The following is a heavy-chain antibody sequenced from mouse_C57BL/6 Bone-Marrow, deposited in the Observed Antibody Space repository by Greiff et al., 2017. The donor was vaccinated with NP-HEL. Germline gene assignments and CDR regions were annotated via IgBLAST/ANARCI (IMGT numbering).Heavy chain of an antibody. V-gene: IGHV14-4*01. CDR3: TTGLTTVVATEAY. CDR1: GFNIKDDY. D-gene: IGHD1-1*01. CDR2: IDPENGDT. Sequence: VQLQQSGAELVRPGASVKLSCTASGFNIKDDYMHWVKQRPEQGLEWIGWIDPENGDTKYASKFQGKATITADTSSNTAYLQLSSLTSEDTAVYYCTTGLTTVVATEAYWGQGTLVTVSA. J-gene: IGHJ3*01.